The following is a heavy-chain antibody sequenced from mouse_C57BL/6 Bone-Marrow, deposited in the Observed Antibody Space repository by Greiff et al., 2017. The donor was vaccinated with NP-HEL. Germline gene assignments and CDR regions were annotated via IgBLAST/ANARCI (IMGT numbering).Heavy chain of an antibody. V-gene: IGHV1-76*01. CDR1: GYTFTDYY. CDR2: IYPGSGNT. Sequence: VQLQQSGAELVRPGASVKLSCKASGYTFTDYYINWVKQRPGQGLEWIARIYPGSGNTYYNEKFKGKATLTAEKSSSTAYMQLSSLTSEDSAVYFCARSRLFAYWGQGTLVTVSA. CDR3: ARSRLFAY. J-gene: IGHJ3*01.